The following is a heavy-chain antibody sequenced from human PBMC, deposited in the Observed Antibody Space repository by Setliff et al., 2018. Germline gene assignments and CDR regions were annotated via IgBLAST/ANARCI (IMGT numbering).Heavy chain of an antibody. CDR3: ARRGLGYDFWSGYYTMYYFDY. J-gene: IGHJ4*02. CDR2: MNPNSGNA. Sequence: ASVKVSCKASGYTFTSYDINWVRQATGQGLEWMGWMNPNSGNAGYAQKFQGRVTITRNTSISTAYMELSSLRSEDTAVYYCARRGLGYDFWSGYYTMYYFDYWGQGTLVTVSS. V-gene: IGHV1-8*03. D-gene: IGHD3-3*01. CDR1: GYTFTSYD.